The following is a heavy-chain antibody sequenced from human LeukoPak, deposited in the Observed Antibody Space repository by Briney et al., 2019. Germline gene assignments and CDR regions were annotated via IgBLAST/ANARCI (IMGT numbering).Heavy chain of an antibody. CDR3: ARSDYGGKGTVDY. V-gene: IGHV4-34*01. CDR1: GGSYSGYY. D-gene: IGHD4-23*01. J-gene: IGHJ4*02. Sequence: SETLTLTCAVYGGSYSGYYWSWIRQPPGKGLEWIGEINHSGSTNYNPSLKSRVTISVDTSKNQFSLKLSSVTAADTAVYYCARSDYGGKGTVDYWGQGTLVTVSS. CDR2: INHSGST.